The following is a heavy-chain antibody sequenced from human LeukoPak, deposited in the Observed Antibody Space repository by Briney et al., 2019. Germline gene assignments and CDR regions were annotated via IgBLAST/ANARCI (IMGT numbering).Heavy chain of an antibody. D-gene: IGHD1-7*01. V-gene: IGHV3-30*15. CDR1: GFIFSNFA. CDR2: ISYDGKSK. J-gene: IGHJ6*03. CDR3: AREEQELVRDYYYYMDV. Sequence: GRSLRLSCVGSGFIFSNFAMHWVRQAPGKGLEWVALISYDGKSKYYADSMKGRFIISRDNSKNTVFLQMSGLRVEDTAVYYCAREEQELVRDYYYYMDVWGKGSTVTVS.